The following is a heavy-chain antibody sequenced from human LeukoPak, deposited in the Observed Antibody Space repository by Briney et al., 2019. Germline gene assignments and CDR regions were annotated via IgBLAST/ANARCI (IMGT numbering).Heavy chain of an antibody. V-gene: IGHV3-23*01. Sequence: GGSLRLSCAASGFTVSSNYMNWVRKPPGRGRAWVSIISGSGGTTYYGDSVKGRFTISRDNSKNTLFLQMNSLRAEDTAVYYCVKGLSDDLLTGTSKYWGQGTLVAVSS. D-gene: IGHD3-9*01. J-gene: IGHJ4*02. CDR1: GFTVSSNY. CDR2: ISGSGGTT. CDR3: VKGLSDDLLTGTSKY.